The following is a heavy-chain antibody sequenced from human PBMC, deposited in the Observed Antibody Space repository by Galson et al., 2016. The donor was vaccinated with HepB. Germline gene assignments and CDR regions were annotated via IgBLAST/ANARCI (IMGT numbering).Heavy chain of an antibody. Sequence: ETLSLTCSVSGGSIRTTSYYWGWIRQTPGKGLEWIATVYFSGTAHYNSSLKSRLTVSVDTSKNQFSLKLNSVTAADTAVYYCAGHERDTLTTVNSDVWGQGILVTVSS. CDR3: AGHERDTLTTVNSDV. CDR2: VYFSGTA. CDR1: GGSIRTTSYY. V-gene: IGHV4-39*01. J-gene: IGHJ4*02. D-gene: IGHD4-17*01.